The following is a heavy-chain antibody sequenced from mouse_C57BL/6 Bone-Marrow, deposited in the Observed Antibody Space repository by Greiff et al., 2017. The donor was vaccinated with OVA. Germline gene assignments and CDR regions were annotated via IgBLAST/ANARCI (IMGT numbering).Heavy chain of an antibody. J-gene: IGHJ2*01. CDR3: TWITTVVACDY. V-gene: IGHV14-4*01. D-gene: IGHD1-1*01. CDR2: IDPENGDT. CDR1: GFNIKDDY. Sequence: EVQLQQSGAELVRPGASVKLSCTASGFNIKDDYMHWVKQRPEQGLEWIGWIDPENGDTEYASKFQGKATITADTSSNTAYLQLSSLTSEDTAVYYCTWITTVVACDYWGQGTTLTVSS.